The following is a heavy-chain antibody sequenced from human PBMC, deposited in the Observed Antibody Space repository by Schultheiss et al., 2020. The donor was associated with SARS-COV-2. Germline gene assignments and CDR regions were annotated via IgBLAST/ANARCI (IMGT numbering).Heavy chain of an antibody. J-gene: IGHJ6*02. CDR3: ARDDGSGSYFAYYGMDV. CDR1: GFTFSDYY. CDR2: ISSSSSYT. V-gene: IGHV3-11*06. Sequence: GGSLRLSCAASGFTFSDYYMSWIRQAPGKGLEWVSYISSSSSYTNYADSVKGRFTISRDKSKNTLYLQMNSLRTEDTAVYYCARDDGSGSYFAYYGMDVWGQGTTVTVSS. D-gene: IGHD3-10*01.